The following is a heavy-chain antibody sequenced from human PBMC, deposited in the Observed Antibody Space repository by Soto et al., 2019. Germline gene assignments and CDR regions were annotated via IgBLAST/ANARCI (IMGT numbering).Heavy chain of an antibody. V-gene: IGHV1-69*13. CDR3: ARNLWSDYGDYGSAAFDI. J-gene: IGHJ3*02. CDR2: IIPIFGTA. CDR1: GGTFSSYA. Sequence: SVKVSFKASGGTFSSYAIRLVRQAPGQGLEWMGGIIPIFGTANYAQKFQGRVTITADESTSTAYMELSSLRSEDTAVYYCARNLWSDYGDYGSAAFDIWGQGTMVTVSS. D-gene: IGHD4-17*01.